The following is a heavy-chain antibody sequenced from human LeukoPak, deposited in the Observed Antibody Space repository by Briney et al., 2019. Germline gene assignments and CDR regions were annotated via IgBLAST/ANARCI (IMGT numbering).Heavy chain of an antibody. CDR2: IYHSGST. Sequence: PSETLSLTCTVSGGSISSGGYYWSWIRQPPGKGLEWIGYIYHSGSTYYNPSLKSRVTISVDRSKNQFSLKLSSVTAADTAVYYCARVRSETSDYSNYPSFDYWGQGTLVTVSS. D-gene: IGHD4-11*01. CDR1: GGSISSGGYY. J-gene: IGHJ4*02. CDR3: ARVRSETSDYSNYPSFDY. V-gene: IGHV4-30-2*01.